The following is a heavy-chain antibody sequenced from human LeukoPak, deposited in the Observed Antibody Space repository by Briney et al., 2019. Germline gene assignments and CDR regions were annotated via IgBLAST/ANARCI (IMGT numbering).Heavy chain of an antibody. CDR1: GGSISGYY. J-gene: IGHJ4*02. V-gene: IGHV4-59*08. CDR3: ARQNPAASGQGLDY. D-gene: IGHD6-13*01. Sequence: KPSETLSLTCTVSGGSISGYYWSWIRQPPGKGLEWIGYINYSGSTNYNPSLKSRVSFSVHTSKNQFSLELTSVTAADTAVYYCARQNPAASGQGLDYWGQGTLVTVSS. CDR2: INYSGST.